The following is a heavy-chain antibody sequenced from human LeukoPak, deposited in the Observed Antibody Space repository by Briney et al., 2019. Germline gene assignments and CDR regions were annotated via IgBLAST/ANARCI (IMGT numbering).Heavy chain of an antibody. Sequence: GASVKVSCKASGGTFSSYAISWVRQAPGQGLEWMGRIIPILGIANYAQKFQGRVTITADKSTSTAYMELSSLRSEDTAVYYCARDPSIAARLDYYYMDVWGKGTTVTVSS. J-gene: IGHJ6*03. V-gene: IGHV1-69*04. D-gene: IGHD6-6*01. CDR3: ARDPSIAARLDYYYMDV. CDR1: GGTFSSYA. CDR2: IIPILGIA.